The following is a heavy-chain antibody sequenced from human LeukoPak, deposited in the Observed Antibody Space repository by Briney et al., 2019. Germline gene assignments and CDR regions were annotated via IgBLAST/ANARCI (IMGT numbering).Heavy chain of an antibody. D-gene: IGHD1-14*01. J-gene: IGHJ4*02. Sequence: SETLSLTCTVSGGSISSYYWSWIRQHPGKGLEWIGYIYDSGATYYSPALQSRVAISVDTSDNKFSLKLRSLTAADTAVYYCARGGDRRGFDYWGQGTLVTVSS. CDR1: GGSISSYY. V-gene: IGHV4-59*12. CDR2: IYDSGAT. CDR3: ARGGDRRGFDY.